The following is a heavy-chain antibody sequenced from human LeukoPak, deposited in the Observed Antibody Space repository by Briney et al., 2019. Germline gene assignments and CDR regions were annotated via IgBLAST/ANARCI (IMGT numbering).Heavy chain of an antibody. J-gene: IGHJ4*02. D-gene: IGHD6-6*01. CDR1: GGSLSSGIHY. V-gene: IGHV4-31*03. CDR2: IHHSGST. CDR3: GSLATPGLYFDY. Sequence: SETLSPTCTVSGGSLSSGIHYWSWIRQHPGKGLEWIGYIHHSGSTFYNPSLKSRLTISVDTSKNQFSLKLSSVTAADTAVYYCGSLATPGLYFDYWGQGTLVTVSS.